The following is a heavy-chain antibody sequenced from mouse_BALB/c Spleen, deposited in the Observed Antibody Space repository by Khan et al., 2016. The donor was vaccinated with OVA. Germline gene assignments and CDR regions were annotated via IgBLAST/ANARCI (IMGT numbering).Heavy chain of an antibody. J-gene: IGHJ4*01. V-gene: IGHV1-7*01. D-gene: IGHD2-1*01. CDR3: ARSGGNYVPYYAIDY. CDR2: INPSTGYT. Sequence: QVQLKESGAELAKPGASVKMSCKASGYTFISYWMHWVKQRPGQGLEWIGFINPSTGYTEYNQKFKDKATLTADKSSSTTYMQLSSLTSEDSAVYYCARSGGNYVPYYAIDYWGQGTSVTVSS. CDR1: GYTFISYW.